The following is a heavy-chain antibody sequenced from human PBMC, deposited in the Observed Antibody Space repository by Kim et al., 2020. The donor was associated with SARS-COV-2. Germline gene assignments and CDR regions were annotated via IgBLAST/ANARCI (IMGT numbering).Heavy chain of an antibody. D-gene: IGHD3-22*01. CDR3: AKEPYYYDSSAGAFDI. V-gene: IGHV3-30*02. J-gene: IGHJ3*02. Sequence: CVKGRFTSSRDNSKNTRELQMKRLRAEDTAVYYCAKEPYYYDSSAGAFDIWGQGTMVTVSS.